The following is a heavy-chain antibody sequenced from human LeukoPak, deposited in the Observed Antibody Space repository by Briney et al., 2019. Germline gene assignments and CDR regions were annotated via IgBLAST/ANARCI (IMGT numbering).Heavy chain of an antibody. CDR3: AKSRGSGSNMARGVNFDY. CDR1: GFTFSSYG. V-gene: IGHV3-23*01. J-gene: IGHJ4*02. CDR2: ITGSGIST. Sequence: GGSLRLSCAASGFTFSSYGMSWVRQAPGKGLEWVSAITGSGISTYYADSVKGRFSISRDNSKNTLFLQMNSLRVEDTALYYCAKSRGSGSNMARGVNFDYWGQGTLVTVSS. D-gene: IGHD3-10*01.